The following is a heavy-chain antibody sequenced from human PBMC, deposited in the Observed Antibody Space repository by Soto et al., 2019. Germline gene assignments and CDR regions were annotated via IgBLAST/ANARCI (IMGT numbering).Heavy chain of an antibody. CDR2: IYYSGST. V-gene: IGHV4-39*01. Sequence: SLTCTVSGGSISRGSYYWGWIRQPPGKGLEWIGSIYYSGSTYYNPSLKSRVTISVDTSKNQFSLKLSSVTAADTAVYYCARLEVGSNYYYYYMDVWGKGTTVTVSS. D-gene: IGHD1-26*01. CDR1: GGSISRGSYY. CDR3: ARLEVGSNYYYYYMDV. J-gene: IGHJ6*03.